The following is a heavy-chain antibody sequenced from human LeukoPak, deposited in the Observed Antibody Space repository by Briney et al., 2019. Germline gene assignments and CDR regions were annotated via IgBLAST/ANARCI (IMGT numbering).Heavy chain of an antibody. J-gene: IGHJ3*02. D-gene: IGHD3-22*01. Sequence: PGGSLRLSCAASGFTVSSNYMSWVRQAPGKGLEWVSVIYSGGSTYYADSVKGRFTISRDNSKNTLYLQMNSLRAEYTAVYYCARPWGYYDSSGYYLVPFDIWGQGTMVTVSS. CDR1: GFTVSSNY. CDR2: IYSGGST. V-gene: IGHV3-66*02. CDR3: ARPWGYYDSSGYYLVPFDI.